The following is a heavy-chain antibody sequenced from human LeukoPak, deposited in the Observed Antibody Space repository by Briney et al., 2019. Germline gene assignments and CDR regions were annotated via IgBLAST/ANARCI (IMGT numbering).Heavy chain of an antibody. V-gene: IGHV3-30*03. CDR1: GFTFSSYG. D-gene: IGHD2-2*01. Sequence: PGGSLRLSCAASGFTFSSYGMHWVRQAPGKGLEWVAVISYDGSNKYYADSVKGRFTISRDNSKNTLYLQMNSLRAEDTAVYYCARVIFIVVVPAALDYWGQGTLVTVSS. CDR2: ISYDGSNK. CDR3: ARVIFIVVVPAALDY. J-gene: IGHJ4*02.